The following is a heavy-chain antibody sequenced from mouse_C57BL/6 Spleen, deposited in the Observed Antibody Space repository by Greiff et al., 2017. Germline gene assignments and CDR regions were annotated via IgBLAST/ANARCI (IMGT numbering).Heavy chain of an antibody. CDR2: IDPETGGT. Sequence: QVQLQQSGAELVRPGASVTLSCKASGYTFTDYEMHWVKQTPVHGLEWIGAIDPETGGTAYNQKFKGKAILTADTSSSTTYMELRSLTSEDSAVYYCTRSYGSLEYWGQGTTLTVSS. V-gene: IGHV1-15*01. CDR3: TRSYGSLEY. D-gene: IGHD1-1*01. J-gene: IGHJ2*01. CDR1: GYTFTDYE.